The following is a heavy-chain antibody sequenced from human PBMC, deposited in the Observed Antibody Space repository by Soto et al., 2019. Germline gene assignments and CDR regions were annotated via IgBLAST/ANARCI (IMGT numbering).Heavy chain of an antibody. J-gene: IGHJ5*02. Sequence: SETLSLTCTVSGGSISSYYWSWIRQPPGKGLEWIGYIYYSGSTNYNPSLKSRVTISVDTSKNQFSLKLSSVTAADTAVYYCARGWEAEWLFEGIDWFDPWGQGTLVTVSS. CDR2: IYYSGST. CDR1: GGSISSYY. CDR3: ARGWEAEWLFEGIDWFDP. V-gene: IGHV4-59*01. D-gene: IGHD3-3*01.